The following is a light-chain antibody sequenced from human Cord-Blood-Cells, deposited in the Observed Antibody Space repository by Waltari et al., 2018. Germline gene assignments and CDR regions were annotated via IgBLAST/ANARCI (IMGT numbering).Light chain of an antibody. CDR2: DVS. J-gene: IGLJ2*01. Sequence: QSALTQPASVSGSPGQSITISCTGTSSDVVGYNYVSWYQQHPGKAPKLMIYDVSNRPSGVSNRFSGSKSGNTASLTISGLQAEDEADYYCSSYTSSRVFGGGTKLTVL. CDR3: SSYTSSRV. V-gene: IGLV2-14*01. CDR1: SSDVVGYNY.